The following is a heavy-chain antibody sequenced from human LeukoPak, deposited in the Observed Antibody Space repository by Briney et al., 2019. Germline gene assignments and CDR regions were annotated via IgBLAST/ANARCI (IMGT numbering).Heavy chain of an antibody. J-gene: IGHJ5*02. CDR1: GGSISSYY. CDR2: IYTSGST. Sequence: SETLSLTCTVSGGSISSYYWSWIRQPAGKGLEWIGRIYTSGSTNYNPSLKSRVTMSVDTSKNQFSLKLSSVTAADTAVYYCASNSRTRYSSSWEWFDPWGQGTLVTVSS. V-gene: IGHV4-4*07. D-gene: IGHD6-13*01. CDR3: ASNSRTRYSSSWEWFDP.